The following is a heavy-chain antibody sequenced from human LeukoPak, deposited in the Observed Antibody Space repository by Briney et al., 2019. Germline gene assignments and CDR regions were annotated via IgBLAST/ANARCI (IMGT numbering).Heavy chain of an antibody. Sequence: SETLSLTCTDSGGSISSYYWSWIRQPPGEGLEWIGYIYYTGSTNYNPSLKSRVTISVDTSKNQFSLKLTSVTAADTAVYNCARGGYSTDWYGAQEYFAFDYWGQGALVTVSS. CDR2: IYYTGST. V-gene: IGHV4-59*01. CDR3: ARGGYSTDWYGAQEYFAFDY. D-gene: IGHD6-19*01. J-gene: IGHJ4*02. CDR1: GGSISSYY.